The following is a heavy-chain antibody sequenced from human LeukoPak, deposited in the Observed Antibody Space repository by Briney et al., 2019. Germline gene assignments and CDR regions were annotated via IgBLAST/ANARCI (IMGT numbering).Heavy chain of an antibody. V-gene: IGHV4-39*01. Sequence: SETLSLTCTVSGGSISSGSYYWGWIRQPPGKGLEWIGSIYYSGSTYYNPSLKSRVTISVDTSKNQFSLKLSSVTAADTAVYYCARLIGFDSSGYYYYYFDYWGQGTLVTVSS. CDR1: GGSISSGSYY. J-gene: IGHJ4*02. CDR2: IYYSGST. CDR3: ARLIGFDSSGYYYYYFDY. D-gene: IGHD3-22*01.